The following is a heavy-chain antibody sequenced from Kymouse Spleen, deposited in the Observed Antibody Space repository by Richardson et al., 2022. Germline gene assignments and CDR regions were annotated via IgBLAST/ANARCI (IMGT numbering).Heavy chain of an antibody. Sequence: QLQLQESGPGLVKPSETLSLTCTVSGGSISSSSYYWGWIRQPPGKGLEWIGSIYYSGSTYYNPSLKSRVTISVDTSKNQFSLKLSSVTAADTAVYYCARQGYYYGSGSYYPDYWGQGTLVTVSS. CDR1: GGSISSSSYY. CDR2: IYYSGST. D-gene: IGHD3-10*01. V-gene: IGHV4-39*01. J-gene: IGHJ4*02. CDR3: ARQGYYYGSGSYYPDY.